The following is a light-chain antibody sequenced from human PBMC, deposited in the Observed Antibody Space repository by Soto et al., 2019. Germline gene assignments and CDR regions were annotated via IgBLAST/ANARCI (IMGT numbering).Light chain of an antibody. Sequence: QSALTQPASVSGSPGQSITISCTGTSSDVGDYNYVSWYQQHPGKAPKLMIYEVSNRPSGVSNRFSGSKSGNTASLIISGLQAEDEADYYCSSYTSSSTPWVFGGGTQLTVL. J-gene: IGLJ3*02. V-gene: IGLV2-14*01. CDR3: SSYTSSSTPWV. CDR2: EVS. CDR1: SSDVGDYNY.